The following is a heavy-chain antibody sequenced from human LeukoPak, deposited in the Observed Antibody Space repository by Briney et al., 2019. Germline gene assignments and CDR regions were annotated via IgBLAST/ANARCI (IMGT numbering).Heavy chain of an antibody. CDR3: AKGGGSGYYSHFDY. V-gene: IGHV3-23*01. Sequence: GGSLRLSCAASGFTFSSHAMSWVRQAPGKGLEWLSAISGSGGSSYYADSLKGRFTISRDKSKNTLYLQMNSLRAEDTAVYYCAKGGGSGYYSHFDYWGQGTLVTVSS. CDR2: ISGSGGSS. J-gene: IGHJ4*02. D-gene: IGHD3-22*01. CDR1: GFTFSSHA.